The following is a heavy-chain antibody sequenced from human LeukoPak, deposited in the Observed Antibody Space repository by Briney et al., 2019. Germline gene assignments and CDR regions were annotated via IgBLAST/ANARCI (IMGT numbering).Heavy chain of an antibody. V-gene: IGHV1-2*02. CDR2: INPKSDVT. J-gene: IGHJ6*03. CDR1: GYTFTDYY. Sequence: GASVKVSCKASGYTFTDYYMHWVRQAPGQGLEWMGWINPKSDVTKYAQKFRGRFSMTRDTSISTFYMELSRLSSDDTAVYYCARSYEYYIDVWSKGTMVTISS. CDR3: ARSYEYYIDV.